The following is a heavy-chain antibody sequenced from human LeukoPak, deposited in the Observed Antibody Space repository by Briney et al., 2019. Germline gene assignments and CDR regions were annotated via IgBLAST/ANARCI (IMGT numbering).Heavy chain of an antibody. CDR1: GFTFSDYW. CDR3: ARDAYDDASES. CDR2: LRQDGSDK. Sequence: GGSLRLSCTGSGFTFSDYWRTWARQAPGKGLEWVANLRQDGSDKYYVDSVKGRFTISRDNAKKLVYLQMNSLRAEDTAVYYCARDAYDDASESWGQGTLVTVSS. J-gene: IGHJ5*02. V-gene: IGHV3-7*01. D-gene: IGHD3-3*01.